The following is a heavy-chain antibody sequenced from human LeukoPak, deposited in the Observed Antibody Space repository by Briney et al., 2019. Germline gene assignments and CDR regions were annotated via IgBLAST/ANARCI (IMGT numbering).Heavy chain of an antibody. Sequence: GGSLRRSCAASGFTFSSYAMSWVRQAQGKGLECISGFSGSGGSTYYAASVKGRFTISRDNSKNTLYLQMNSLRAGDTAVYYCAKDYSDSSGYFRVPHVFDFWGQGTLVTVSS. D-gene: IGHD3-22*01. CDR3: AKDYSDSSGYFRVPHVFDF. J-gene: IGHJ4*02. V-gene: IGHV3-23*01. CDR2: FSGSGGST. CDR1: GFTFSSYA.